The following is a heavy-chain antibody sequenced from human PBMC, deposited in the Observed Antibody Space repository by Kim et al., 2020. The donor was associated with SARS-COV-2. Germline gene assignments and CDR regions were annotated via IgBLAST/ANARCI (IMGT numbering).Heavy chain of an antibody. Sequence: SETLSLTCTVSGGSMYSGGHYWTWIRQLPGKGLEWIGYIYYSGSTYYNPSLRSRLLISPDMSQNQFSLRPSSVTAADTAVYYCARPGEYRHGYNYYG. D-gene: IGHD3-22*01. CDR2: IYYSGST. CDR1: GGSMYSGGHY. V-gene: IGHV4-31*03. J-gene: IGHJ6*01. CDR3: ARPGEYRHGYNYYG.